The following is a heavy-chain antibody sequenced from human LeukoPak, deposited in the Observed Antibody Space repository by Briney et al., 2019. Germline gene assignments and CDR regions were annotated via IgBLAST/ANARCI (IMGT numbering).Heavy chain of an antibody. CDR1: GFTFSSYE. CDR3: ARSGSGNYISY. D-gene: IGHD3-10*01. V-gene: IGHV3-48*03. Sequence: GGSLRLSCAASGFTFSSYEMNWVRQAPGKGLEWVSYISSSGSTIYYADSVKGRFTISRDNAKNSLSLQMNSLRAEDTSVYYCARSGSGNYISYWGQGTLVTVSS. CDR2: ISSSGSTI. J-gene: IGHJ4*02.